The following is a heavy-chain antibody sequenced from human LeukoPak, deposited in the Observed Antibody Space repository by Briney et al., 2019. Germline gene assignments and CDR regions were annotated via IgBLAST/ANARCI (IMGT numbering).Heavy chain of an antibody. CDR3: AKGNWGDC. J-gene: IGHJ4*02. V-gene: IGHV3-23*01. D-gene: IGHD7-27*01. Sequence: GGSLRLSCAASGYTFSSYAMNWVRQATGKGLERVSGISGSADNTYYADSVRGRFTIFRDNSKNTVYLQMNSLRAEDAAVYYCAKGNWGDCWGQGTLVIVSS. CDR2: ISGSADNT. CDR1: GYTFSSYA.